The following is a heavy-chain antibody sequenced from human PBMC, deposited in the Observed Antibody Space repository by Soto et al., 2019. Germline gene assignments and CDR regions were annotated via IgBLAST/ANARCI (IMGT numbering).Heavy chain of an antibody. V-gene: IGHV1-69*08. D-gene: IGHD2-2*01. CDR2: IIPILGIA. J-gene: IGHJ4*02. CDR1: GGTFSSYT. Sequence: QVQLVQSGAEVKKPGSSVKVSCKASGGTFSSYTISWVRQAPGQGLEWMGRIIPILGIANYAQKFQGRVTITADKSTSTAYMELSSLRSEDTAVYYCARDLNKSGGGVVPDAMGYWCQGTLVTVSS. CDR3: ARDLNKSGGGVVPDAMGY.